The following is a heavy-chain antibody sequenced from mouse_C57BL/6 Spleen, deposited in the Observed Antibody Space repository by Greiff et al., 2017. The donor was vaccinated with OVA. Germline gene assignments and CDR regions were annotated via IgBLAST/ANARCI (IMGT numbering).Heavy chain of an antibody. CDR2: INPSSGYT. CDR3: ARSGDYYGSSPAWFAY. Sequence: QVQLQQSGAELARPGASVKMSCKASGYTFTSYTMHWVKQRPGQGLEWIGYINPSSGYTKYNQKFKDKATLTADKSSSTAYMQLSSLTSEDSAVYYCARSGDYYGSSPAWFAYWGQGTLVTVSA. D-gene: IGHD1-1*01. V-gene: IGHV1-4*01. CDR1: GYTFTSYT. J-gene: IGHJ3*01.